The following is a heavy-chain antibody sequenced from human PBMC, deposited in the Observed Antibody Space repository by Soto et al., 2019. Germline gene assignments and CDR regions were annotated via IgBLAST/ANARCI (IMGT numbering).Heavy chain of an antibody. V-gene: IGHV4-4*07. CDR1: GDSVGRFY. CDR3: ARGRPRDGYNSGHSDFDI. Sequence: SETLSLTCNVSGDSVGRFYWSWIRQSAGKGLEWIGRVYSTGGTAYNPALEGRVTMTVDMSQNQISLSLTSVTAADTAVYYCARGRPRDGYNSGHSDFDIWGQGTMVTVSS. D-gene: IGHD5-12*01. J-gene: IGHJ3*02. CDR2: VYSTGGT.